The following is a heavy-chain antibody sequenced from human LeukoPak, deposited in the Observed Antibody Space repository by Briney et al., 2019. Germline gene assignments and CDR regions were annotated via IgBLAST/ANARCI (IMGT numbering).Heavy chain of an antibody. J-gene: IGHJ3*02. CDR1: GGSISSSSYY. CDR3: AREEAPVVTIPNDAFDI. Sequence: PSETLSLTCTVSGGSISSSSYYWGWIRQPPGKGLEWIGSIYYSGSTYYNPSLKSRVTISVDTSKNQFSLKLSSVTAADTAVYYCAREEAPVVTIPNDAFDIWGQGTMVTVSS. D-gene: IGHD4-23*01. V-gene: IGHV4-39*07. CDR2: IYYSGST.